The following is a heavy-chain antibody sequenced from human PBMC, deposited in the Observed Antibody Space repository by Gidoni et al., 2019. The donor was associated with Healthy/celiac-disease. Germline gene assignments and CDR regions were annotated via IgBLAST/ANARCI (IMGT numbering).Heavy chain of an antibody. V-gene: IGHV1-69*01. CDR1: GGTFSSYA. Sequence: QVQLVQSGAEVKKPGSSVKVSCKASGGTFSSYAILWGRQARGQGLEWMGGIIPIFGTANYAQKFQGRVTITADESTSTAYMELSSLRSEDTAVYYCARERAVRFGVVIIGFDYWGQGTLVTVSS. J-gene: IGHJ4*02. CDR2: IIPIFGTA. CDR3: ARERAVRFGVVIIGFDY. D-gene: IGHD3-3*01.